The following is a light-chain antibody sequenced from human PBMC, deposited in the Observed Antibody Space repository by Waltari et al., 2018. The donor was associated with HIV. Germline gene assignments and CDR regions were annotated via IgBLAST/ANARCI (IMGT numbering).Light chain of an antibody. CDR2: KDS. Sequence: SSELTQPSSVSVSPGQTARITCSGDVLAKKYARWFQQKPGQAPVLVIYKDSERPSGIPERFSGSSSGTTVTLTISGAQVEDEADYYCYSAADNNLRVFGGG. CDR1: VLAKKY. CDR3: YSAADNNLRV. V-gene: IGLV3-27*01. J-gene: IGLJ3*02.